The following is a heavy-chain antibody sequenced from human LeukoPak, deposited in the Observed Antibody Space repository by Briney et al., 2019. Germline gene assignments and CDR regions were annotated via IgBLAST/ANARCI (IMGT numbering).Heavy chain of an antibody. CDR2: INHSGNT. J-gene: IGHJ4*02. CDR3: ARGPGALLY. D-gene: IGHD3-10*01. Sequence: SETLSLTCAVYGGSFSTYSWNWIRQPLGKGLEWIGEINHSGNTNYNPSLKRRVTISIDTSKNQFSLKLNPVTAADSAVYYCARGPGALLYWGQGILVTVSS. V-gene: IGHV4-34*01. CDR1: GGSFSTYS.